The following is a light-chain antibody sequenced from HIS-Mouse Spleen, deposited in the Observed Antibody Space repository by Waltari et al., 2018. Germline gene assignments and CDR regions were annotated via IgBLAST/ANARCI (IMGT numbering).Light chain of an antibody. CDR2: EVS. J-gene: IGLJ2*01. V-gene: IGLV2-14*01. CDR3: SSYTSSSTLV. Sequence: QSALTQPAPVSGSPGQSITISCTGTSSDAGGYNYVPWYQQHPGKAPKLMIYEVSNRPSGVSNRFSGSKSGNTASLTISGLQAEDEADYYCSSYTSSSTLVFGGGTKLTVL. CDR1: SSDAGGYNY.